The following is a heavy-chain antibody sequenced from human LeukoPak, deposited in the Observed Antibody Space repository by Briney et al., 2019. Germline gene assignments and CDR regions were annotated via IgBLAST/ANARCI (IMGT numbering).Heavy chain of an antibody. CDR2: IYYSGST. J-gene: IGHJ4*02. V-gene: IGHV4-59*01. CDR1: GGSISSYY. Sequence: SETLSLTCTVSGGSISSYYWSWIRQPPGKGLEWIGYIYYSGSTNYNPSLKSRVTISVDTSKNQFSLKLSSVTAADTAVYYCARDDYYYDSSGYYSRKFDYWGQGTLVTVSS. CDR3: ARDDYYYDSSGYYSRKFDY. D-gene: IGHD3-22*01.